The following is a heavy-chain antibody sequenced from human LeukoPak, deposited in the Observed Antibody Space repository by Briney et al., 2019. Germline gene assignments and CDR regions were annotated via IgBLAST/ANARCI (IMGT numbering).Heavy chain of an antibody. CDR2: TNSDGSST. CDR1: GFTFSSYW. CDR3: AREPEVGIAAAGTNY. J-gene: IGHJ4*02. Sequence: GGSLRLSCAASGFTFSSYWMHWVRQAPGKGLVWVSRTNSDGSSTSYADSVKGRFTISRDNAKNTLYLQMNSLRAEDTAVYYCAREPEVGIAAAGTNYWGQGTLVTVSS. V-gene: IGHV3-74*01. D-gene: IGHD6-13*01.